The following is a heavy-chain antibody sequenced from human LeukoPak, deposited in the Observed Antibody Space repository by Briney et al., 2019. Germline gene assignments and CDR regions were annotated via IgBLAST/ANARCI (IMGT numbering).Heavy chain of an antibody. Sequence: PSETLSLTCTVSGGSISSGDYYWSWIRQPPGKGLEWIGYIYYSGSTYYDPSLKSRVTISVDTSKNQFSLKLSSVTAADTAVYYCARLLWFGELSGGYYFDYWGQGTLVTVSS. V-gene: IGHV4-30-4*01. D-gene: IGHD3-10*01. CDR1: GGSISSGDYY. J-gene: IGHJ4*02. CDR3: ARLLWFGELSGGYYFDY. CDR2: IYYSGST.